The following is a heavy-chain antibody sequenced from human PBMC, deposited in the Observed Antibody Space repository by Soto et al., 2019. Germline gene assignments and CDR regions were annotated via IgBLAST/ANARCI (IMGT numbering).Heavy chain of an antibody. CDR2: IKSKTDGGTT. Sequence: LRLSCAASGFTFSNAWMSWVRQAPGKGLEWVGRIKSKTDGGTTDYAAPVKGRFTISRDDSKNTLYLQMNSLKTEDTAVYYCTTARGYYDSSGYPHWGQGTLVTVSS. D-gene: IGHD3-22*01. CDR3: TTARGYYDSSGYPH. V-gene: IGHV3-15*01. J-gene: IGHJ4*02. CDR1: GFTFSNAW.